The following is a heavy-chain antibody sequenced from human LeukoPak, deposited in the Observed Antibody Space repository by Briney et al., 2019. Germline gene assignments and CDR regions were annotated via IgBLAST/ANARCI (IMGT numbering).Heavy chain of an antibody. Sequence: SVKVSCKASGGTFSSYAISWVRQAPGQGLEWMGGIITIFGTANYAQKFQGRVTITADESTSTAYMELRSLRSDDTAVYYCARAEYCSSTSCYSGGRLYSSSAGDYWGQGTLVTVSS. D-gene: IGHD2-2*01. J-gene: IGHJ4*02. CDR1: GGTFSSYA. CDR3: ARAEYCSSTSCYSGGRLYSSSAGDY. V-gene: IGHV1-69*13. CDR2: IITIFGTA.